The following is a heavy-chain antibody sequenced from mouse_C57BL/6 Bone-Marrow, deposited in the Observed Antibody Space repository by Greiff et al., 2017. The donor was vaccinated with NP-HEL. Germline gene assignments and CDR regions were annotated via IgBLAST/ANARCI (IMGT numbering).Heavy chain of an antibody. CDR2: IDPSDSYT. V-gene: IGHV1-50*01. Sequence: VQLQQPGAELVKPGASVKLSCKASGYTFTSYWMQWVKQRPGQGLEWIGEIDPSDSYTNYNQKFKGKATLTVDTSSSTAYMQLSSLTSEDSAVYYCGYGSSYTYWGQGTTLTVSS. D-gene: IGHD1-1*01. CDR3: GYGSSYTY. CDR1: GYTFTSYW. J-gene: IGHJ2*01.